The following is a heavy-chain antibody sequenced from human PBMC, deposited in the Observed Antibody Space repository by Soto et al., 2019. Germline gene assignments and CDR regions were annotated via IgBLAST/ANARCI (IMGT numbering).Heavy chain of an antibody. CDR3: ARDRGRYCSGGSCLTAPYYFDY. Sequence: QVQLVQSGAEVKKPGSSVMVSCKASGGTFSSYAISWVRQAPGQGLEWMGGIIPIFGTANYAQKFQGRVTITADESTSTAYMELSSLRSEDTAVYYCARDRGRYCSGGSCLTAPYYFDYWGQGTLVTVSS. D-gene: IGHD2-15*01. CDR2: IIPIFGTA. CDR1: GGTFSSYA. J-gene: IGHJ4*02. V-gene: IGHV1-69*01.